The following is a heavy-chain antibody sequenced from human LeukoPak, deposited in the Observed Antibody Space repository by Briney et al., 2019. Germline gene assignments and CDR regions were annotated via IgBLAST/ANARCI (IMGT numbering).Heavy chain of an antibody. CDR2: IRYDGSNK. CDR3: AAPPRAGTTLFLY. D-gene: IGHD1-1*01. J-gene: IGHJ4*02. V-gene: IGHV3-30*02. Sequence: GGSLRLSCAASGFTFSSYAMHWVRQAPGKGLEWVALIRYDGSNKYYADSVQGRFTISRDNSNNTLYLQMNSLRAEDTAVYYCAAPPRAGTTLFLYWGQGTLVTVSS. CDR1: GFTFSSYA.